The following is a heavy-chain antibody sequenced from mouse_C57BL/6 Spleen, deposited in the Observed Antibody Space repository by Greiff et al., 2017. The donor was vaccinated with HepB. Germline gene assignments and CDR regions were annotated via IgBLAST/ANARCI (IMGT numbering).Heavy chain of an antibody. CDR2: IDPSDSET. D-gene: IGHD1-1*01. Sequence: VQLQQPGAELVRPGSSVKLSCKASGYTFTSYWMHWVKQRPIQGLEWIGNIDPSDSETHYNQKFKDKATLTVDKSSSTAYMQLSSLTSEDSAVYYCARYYGSSLDVWGTGTTVTVSS. J-gene: IGHJ1*03. CDR3: ARYYGSSLDV. CDR1: GYTFTSYW. V-gene: IGHV1-52*01.